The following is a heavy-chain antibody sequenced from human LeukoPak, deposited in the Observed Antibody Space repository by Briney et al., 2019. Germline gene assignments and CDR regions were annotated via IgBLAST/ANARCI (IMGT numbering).Heavy chain of an antibody. V-gene: IGHV1-69*05. J-gene: IGHJ4*02. D-gene: IGHD3-10*01. CDR2: IIPIFGTA. Sequence: SVKVSCKASGGTFSSYAISWVRQAPGQGLEWMGGIIPIFGTANYAQKFQGRVTITTDESTSTAYMELSGLRSEDTAVYYCARSMVRGVILGYSDYWGQGTLVTVSS. CDR1: GGTFSSYA. CDR3: ARSMVRGVILGYSDY.